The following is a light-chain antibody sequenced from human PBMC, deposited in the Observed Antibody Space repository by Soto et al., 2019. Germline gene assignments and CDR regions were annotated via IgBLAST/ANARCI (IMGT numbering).Light chain of an antibody. CDR3: QHYIT. CDR1: QTLLHFDGKTY. V-gene: IGKV2D-29*01. Sequence: DIVITQTPLSLSVTPGQPASISCKSSQTLLHFDGKTYLFWYLQRPGQPPQLLMSEVSNRFSGVPDRFSGRGSGTEFTLTISSLQPDDFATYYCQHYITFGQGTKVDIK. CDR2: EVS. J-gene: IGKJ1*01.